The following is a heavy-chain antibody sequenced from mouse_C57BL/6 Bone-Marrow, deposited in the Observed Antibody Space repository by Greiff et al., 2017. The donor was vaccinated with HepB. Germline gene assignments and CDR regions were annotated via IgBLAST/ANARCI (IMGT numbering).Heavy chain of an antibody. CDR1: GFSLTSYG. Sequence: VKLMESGPGLVQPSQSLSITCTVSGFSLTSYGVHWVRQSPGKGLEWLGVIWSGGSTDYNAAFISRLSTSKDNSKSQVFFKMNSLQADDTAIYYCARRGGSSLAWFAYWGQGTLVTVSA. CDR3: ARRGGSSLAWFAY. CDR2: IWSGGST. J-gene: IGHJ3*01. V-gene: IGHV2-2*01. D-gene: IGHD1-1*01.